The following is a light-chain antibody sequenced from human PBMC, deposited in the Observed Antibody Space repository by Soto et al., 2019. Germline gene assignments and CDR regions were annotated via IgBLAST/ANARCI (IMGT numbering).Light chain of an antibody. CDR3: QEYVSSRT. CDR1: QSVTSSY. J-gene: IGKJ1*01. V-gene: IGKV3-20*01. Sequence: EIVLTQSPGTLSLSPGDRATLSCRASQSVTSSYLAWYQQKPGQAPRLLLYGASSRATDIPDRFSGSGSGTDFTLTISRLEPEDFAVYYCQEYVSSRTFGQFTKFEIK. CDR2: GAS.